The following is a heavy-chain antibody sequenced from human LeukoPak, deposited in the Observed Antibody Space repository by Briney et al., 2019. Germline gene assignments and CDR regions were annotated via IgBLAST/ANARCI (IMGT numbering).Heavy chain of an antibody. D-gene: IGHD4-23*01. CDR2: IYYSGST. CDR1: GGSISSSSYY. J-gene: IGHJ4*02. CDR3: ARQTYAVVTCIDY. Sequence: SSETLSLTCTVSGGSISSSSYYWGWIRQPPGKGLEWIGSIYYSGSTYYNPSLKSRVSISVDTSKNQFSLKLSSVTAADTAVYYCARQTYAVVTCIDYWGQGTLVTVSS. V-gene: IGHV4-39*01.